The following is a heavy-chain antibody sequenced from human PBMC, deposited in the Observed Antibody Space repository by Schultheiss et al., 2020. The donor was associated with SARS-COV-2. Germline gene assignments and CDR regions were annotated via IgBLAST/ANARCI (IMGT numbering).Heavy chain of an antibody. CDR3: ARAIAARPDDAFDI. CDR1: GFTFSSYS. D-gene: IGHD6-6*01. Sequence: GESLKISCAASGFTFSSYSMNWVRQAPGKGLEWVSYISSSSSTIYYADSVKGRFTISRDNAKNSLYLQMNSLRDEDTAVYYCARAIAARPDDAFDIWGQGTMVTVSS. V-gene: IGHV3-48*02. J-gene: IGHJ3*02. CDR2: ISSSSSTI.